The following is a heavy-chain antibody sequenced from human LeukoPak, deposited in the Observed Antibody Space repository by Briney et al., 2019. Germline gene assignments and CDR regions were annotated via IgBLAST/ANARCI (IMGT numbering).Heavy chain of an antibody. D-gene: IGHD1-26*01. V-gene: IGHV3-7*01. Sequence: GGSLRLSCAASGFTFSRYWRSWVRQAPGKGREWVANIKKDGSEKYYVDSVKGRFTIYRDNAKTSLYLQMNSLRAEDTAVYYCARYVSRELPYFDYGGQGTLVTVSA. CDR1: GFTFSRYW. J-gene: IGHJ4*02. CDR2: IKKDGSEK. CDR3: ARYVSRELPYFDY.